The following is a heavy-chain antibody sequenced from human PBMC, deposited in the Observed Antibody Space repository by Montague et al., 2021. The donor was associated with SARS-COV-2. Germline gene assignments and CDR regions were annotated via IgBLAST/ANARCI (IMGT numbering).Heavy chain of an antibody. J-gene: IGHJ4*02. D-gene: IGHD2-15*01. CDR3: ARAVVGAKTATIES. Sequence: SETLSLTCTVSGGSISSNYWSWIRQSPGKGLEWVGYMHSTGSTAYNPSLKSRVIISVDTSKTQISLKLSSVSAADTALYYCARAVVGAKTATIESWGQGTLVTVSS. CDR2: MHSTGST. V-gene: IGHV4-59*01. CDR1: GGSISSNY.